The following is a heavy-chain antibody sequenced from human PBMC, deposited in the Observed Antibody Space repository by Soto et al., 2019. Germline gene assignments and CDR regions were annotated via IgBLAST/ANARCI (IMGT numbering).Heavy chain of an antibody. Sequence: QVQLVQSGAEVKKPGASVKVSCKASGYTFTSYAMHWVRQAPGQRLEWMGWINAGNGNTKYSQKFQGRVTITRDTSASTAYMELSSLRSEDTAVYYCARDGRWLQLNYFDYWGQGTLVTVSS. D-gene: IGHD5-12*01. CDR2: INAGNGNT. CDR3: ARDGRWLQLNYFDY. CDR1: GYTFTSYA. J-gene: IGHJ4*02. V-gene: IGHV1-3*01.